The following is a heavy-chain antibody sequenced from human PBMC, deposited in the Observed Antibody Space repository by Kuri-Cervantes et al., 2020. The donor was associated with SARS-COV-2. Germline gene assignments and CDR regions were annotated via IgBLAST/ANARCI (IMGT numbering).Heavy chain of an antibody. Sequence: ASVKVSCKASGYTFTSYGISWVRQAPGQGLEWMGWISAYNGNTNYAQKLKGRVTLTRDTSISTAYMELNSLTSEDTAVYYCARDREGGSGWFDPRGQGTLVTVSS. CDR3: ARDREGGSGWFDP. D-gene: IGHD3-16*01. J-gene: IGHJ5*02. CDR2: ISAYNGNT. CDR1: GYTFTSYG. V-gene: IGHV1-18*01.